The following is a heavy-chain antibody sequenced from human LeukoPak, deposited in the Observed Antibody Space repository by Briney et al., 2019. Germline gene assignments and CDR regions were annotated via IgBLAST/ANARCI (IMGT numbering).Heavy chain of an antibody. CDR1: SYTFTNYD. CDR3: ARNWELDY. Sequence: ASVKVSCKASSYTFTNYDISWVRQAPGQGLEWMGWISTYNGNTNYAQNLQGRVSMTTDTSTTTAYVELRSLRSDDTAVYYCARNWELDYWGQGTLVTVSS. D-gene: IGHD1-26*01. V-gene: IGHV1-18*01. J-gene: IGHJ4*02. CDR2: ISTYNGNT.